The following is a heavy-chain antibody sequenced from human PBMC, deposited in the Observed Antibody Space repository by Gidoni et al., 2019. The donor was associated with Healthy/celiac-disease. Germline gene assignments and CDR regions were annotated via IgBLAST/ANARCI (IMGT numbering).Heavy chain of an antibody. Sequence: QVTLRASGPALVKPTPTLTLTCTFSGFSLSTSGMCVSWIRQPPRKTLEWLALIDWDDDKSYSTSLKTRLTIAKDTSKNQVVLTMTNMDPVDKATYYCARMGAVAGYYYYYGMDVWGQGTTVTVSS. CDR2: IDWDDDK. CDR1: GFSLSTSGMC. CDR3: ARMGAVAGYYYYYGMDV. J-gene: IGHJ6*02. D-gene: IGHD6-19*01. V-gene: IGHV2-70*01.